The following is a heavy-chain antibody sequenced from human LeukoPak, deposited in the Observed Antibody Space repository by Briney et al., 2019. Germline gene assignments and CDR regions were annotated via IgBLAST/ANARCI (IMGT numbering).Heavy chain of an antibody. D-gene: IGHD5-18*01. CDR1: GGSFSGYY. V-gene: IGHV4-34*01. CDR3: ARDGYSYGYRSFDY. CDR2: INHSGST. Sequence: SETLSLTCAVYGGSFSGYYWSWIRQPPGKGLEWIGEINHSGSTNYNPSLKSRVTISVDTSKNQFSLKLSSVTAADTAVYYCARDGYSYGYRSFDYWGQRTLVTVSS. J-gene: IGHJ4*02.